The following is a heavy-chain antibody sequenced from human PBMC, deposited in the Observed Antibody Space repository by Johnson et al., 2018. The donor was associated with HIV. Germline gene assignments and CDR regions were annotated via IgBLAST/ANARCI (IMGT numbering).Heavy chain of an antibody. CDR1: GLSFSNLG. CDR3: AKVPSAVWFGEVI. Sequence: QVQLVESGGGVVQPGKSLTLSCVSSGLSFSNLGIHWVRQAPGKRPEWVAVMSFDETNSYDSDSVDVKGRFTISRDNSKNTLYLQMMSLRTEDTAVYFCAKVPSAVWFGEVIWGQGTMVTVSS. V-gene: IGHV3-30*18. J-gene: IGHJ3*02. D-gene: IGHD3-10*01. CDR2: MSFDETNS.